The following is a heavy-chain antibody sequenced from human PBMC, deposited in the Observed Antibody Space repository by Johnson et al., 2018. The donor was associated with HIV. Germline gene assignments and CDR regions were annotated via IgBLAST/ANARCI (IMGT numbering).Heavy chain of an antibody. CDR3: ARDSTPWGGDYVGYGFDI. CDR1: GLIVSSSY. CDR2: IYSGGST. D-gene: IGHD4-17*01. J-gene: IGHJ3*02. Sequence: VQLVESGGGLVQPGGSLRLSCAASGLIVSSSYMTWVRQGPGKGLEWVSVIYSGGSTYYADSVKGRFTISRDNSKNTLYLQMNSLRAEDTAVYYCARDSTPWGGDYVGYGFDIWGQGTMVTVSS. V-gene: IGHV3-66*01.